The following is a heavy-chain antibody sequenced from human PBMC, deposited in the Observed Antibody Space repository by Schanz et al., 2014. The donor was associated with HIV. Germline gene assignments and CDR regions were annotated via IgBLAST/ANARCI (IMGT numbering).Heavy chain of an antibody. V-gene: IGHV4-59*12. D-gene: IGHD3-10*01. J-gene: IGHJ6*02. CDR3: ASFFTGWELLGGYYYYAMDV. CDR2: MYYGSGT. CDR1: GGSIVDYH. Sequence: QVQLQESGPGLVKPSETLSLTCTVSGGSIVDYHWNWIRQPPGKGLEWIGYMYYGSGTNYNPTLKNRGSILGATSKNQFSLKLSSVTAADTAVYYCASFFTGWELLGGYYYYAMDVWGQGTTVTVSS.